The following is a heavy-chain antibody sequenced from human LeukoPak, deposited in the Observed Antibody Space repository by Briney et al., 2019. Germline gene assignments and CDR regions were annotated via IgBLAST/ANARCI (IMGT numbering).Heavy chain of an antibody. CDR2: IYPYDSDT. CDR3: ARHIGYSAWNPDY. Sequence: GESLKISCKASGYSFTSYWIGWVRPMPGKGLEWMGIIYPYDSDTRYSLSFQGQVTISADKSISTAYLRWSNLKASDTAMYYCARHIGYSAWNPDYWGQGTLVTVSS. D-gene: IGHD5-12*01. CDR1: GYSFTSYW. V-gene: IGHV5-51*01. J-gene: IGHJ4*02.